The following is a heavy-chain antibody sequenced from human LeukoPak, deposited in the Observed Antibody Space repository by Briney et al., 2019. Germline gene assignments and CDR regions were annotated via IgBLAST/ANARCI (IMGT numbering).Heavy chain of an antibody. D-gene: IGHD1-26*01. CDR2: IGHTGSIT. V-gene: IGHV3-48*04. J-gene: IGHJ1*01. CDR3: AKPFIVGATAEYFQH. Sequence: GGSLRLSCAGSGFTFGIYSMNWVRHAPGKGLEWVLYIGHTGSITDYADSVKGRFTISRDNAKNSLYLQMNTLRAEDTAVYYCAKPFIVGATAEYFQHWGQGTLVTVSS. CDR1: GFTFGIYS.